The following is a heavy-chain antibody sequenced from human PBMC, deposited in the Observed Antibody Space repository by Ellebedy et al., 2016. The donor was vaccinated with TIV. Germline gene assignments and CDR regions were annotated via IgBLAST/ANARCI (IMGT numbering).Heavy chain of an antibody. J-gene: IGHJ6*02. Sequence: SETLSLXCAVYGGSFSGYYWSWIRQPPGKGLEWIGEINHSGSTNYNPSLKSRVTISVDTSKNQFSLKLSSVTAADTAVYYCARDSAIAAAVLSKYYYGMDVWGQGTTVTVSS. CDR3: ARDSAIAAAVLSKYYYGMDV. D-gene: IGHD6-13*01. CDR1: GGSFSGYY. V-gene: IGHV4-34*01. CDR2: INHSGST.